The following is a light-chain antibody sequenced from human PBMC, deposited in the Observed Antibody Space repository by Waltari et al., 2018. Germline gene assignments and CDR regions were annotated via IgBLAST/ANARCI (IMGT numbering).Light chain of an antibody. V-gene: IGKV1-39*01. CDR2: AAS. J-gene: IGKJ4*01. Sequence: DTQMTQSPSSLSGSVGDRVTITCRASHTITTYLNWYQQKPGKAPKVLISAASTLHSGVPSRFSGSGSGTYFTLTISSLQPEDFATYYCQQSYETPLTFGGGTRVEIK. CDR1: HTITTY. CDR3: QQSYETPLT.